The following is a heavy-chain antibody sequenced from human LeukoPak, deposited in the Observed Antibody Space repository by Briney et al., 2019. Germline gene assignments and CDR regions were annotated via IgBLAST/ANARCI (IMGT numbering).Heavy chain of an antibody. CDR3: ARTRMGIAVAGIRETDY. D-gene: IGHD6-19*01. Sequence: SQTLSLTCTVSGGSISSGGYYWSWIRQPPGKGLEWIGYIYHSGSTYYNPSLKSRVTISVDTSKNQFSLKLSSVTAADTAVYYCARTRMGIAVAGIRETDYWGQGTLVTVFS. CDR1: GGSISSGGYY. J-gene: IGHJ4*02. CDR2: IYHSGST. V-gene: IGHV4-30-2*01.